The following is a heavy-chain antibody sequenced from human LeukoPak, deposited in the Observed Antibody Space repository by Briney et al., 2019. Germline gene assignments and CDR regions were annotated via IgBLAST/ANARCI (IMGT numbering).Heavy chain of an antibody. Sequence: GGSLRLSWAASGFTFSSYSMNWVRQARGKGLEWVGRIKSKTGSGTTDYAAPVKGRFTISRDDSKNTLYLQMNSLKTEDTAVYYCTTVSNSGAFAICWGQGTLVTVSS. CDR1: GFTFSSYS. CDR2: IKSKTGSGTT. D-gene: IGHD3-10*01. CDR3: TTVSNSGAFAIC. J-gene: IGHJ4*02. V-gene: IGHV3-15*01.